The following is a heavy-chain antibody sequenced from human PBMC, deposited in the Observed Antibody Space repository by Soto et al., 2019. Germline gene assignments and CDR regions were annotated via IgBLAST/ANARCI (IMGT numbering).Heavy chain of an antibody. CDR2: IIPIFGTA. J-gene: IGHJ4*02. D-gene: IGHD2-2*01. CDR1: GGTFSSYA. CDR3: ARDSGYCTSTSCYYFDS. V-gene: IGHV1-69*05. Sequence: ASVKVSCKASGGTFSSYAISWVRQAPGQGLEWMGGIIPIFGTANYAQKFQGRVTMTRDTSITTAYMELTSLRSDDTAVYFCARDSGYCTSTSCYYFDSWGQGSQVTVSS.